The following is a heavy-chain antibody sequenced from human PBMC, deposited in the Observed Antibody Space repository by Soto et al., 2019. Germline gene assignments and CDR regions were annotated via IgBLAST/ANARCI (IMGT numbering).Heavy chain of an antibody. CDR1: GGSFSGYS. J-gene: IGHJ4*02. V-gene: IGHV4-34*01. CDR2: INNSGST. D-gene: IGHD6-6*01. CDR3: ARAGIAARRVDY. Sequence: QVQLQQWGAGLLKPSETLSLTCAVYGGSFSGYSWSWIRQPPGKGLEWIGEINNSGSTNYNPSLKRRVTISVDTSENQFSLKLSSVTAADTGVYYCARAGIAARRVDYWGQGTLVTVSS.